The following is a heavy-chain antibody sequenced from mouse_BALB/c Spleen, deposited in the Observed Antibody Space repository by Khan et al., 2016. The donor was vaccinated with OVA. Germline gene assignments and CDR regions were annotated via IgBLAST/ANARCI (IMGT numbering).Heavy chain of an antibody. CDR1: GFTFSSFG. Sequence: EVELVESGGGLVQPGGSRKLSCVASGFTFSSFGMHWVRQAPEKGLEWVAYLSGDSSTLYYTDTVKGRFTISRDNPRNTLFLRMTSLRSEDMAMYYSTRSYFVGYYFDQWGQGTPLTVSS. J-gene: IGHJ2*01. D-gene: IGHD1-1*01. V-gene: IGHV5-17*02. CDR3: TRSYFVGYYFDQ. CDR2: LSGDSSTL.